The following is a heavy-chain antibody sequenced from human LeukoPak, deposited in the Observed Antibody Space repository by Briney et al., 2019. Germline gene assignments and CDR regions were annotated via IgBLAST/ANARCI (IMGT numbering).Heavy chain of an antibody. CDR3: ARGSHHLWFGELYHDY. Sequence: PSETLSLTCAVSGGSISSSNWWSWVRQPPGKGLEWIGEIYHSGSTNYNPSLKSRVTISVDKSKNQFSLKLSSVTAADTAVYYCARGSHHLWFGELYHDYWGQGTLVTVSS. J-gene: IGHJ4*02. CDR1: GGSISSSNW. CDR2: IYHSGST. V-gene: IGHV4-4*02. D-gene: IGHD3-10*01.